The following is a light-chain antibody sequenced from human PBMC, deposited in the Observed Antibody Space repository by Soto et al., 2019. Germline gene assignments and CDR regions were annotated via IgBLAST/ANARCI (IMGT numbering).Light chain of an antibody. CDR2: EVS. CDR1: SSAVGGYEY. V-gene: IGLV2-14*01. Sequence: QSVLTQPASVSGSPGQSITISCTGTSSAVGGYEYVSWYQQHPGKAPKLMLYEVSYRPSGVSNRFSGSKSGNTASLTISGLQAEDEADYYCTSYTISSHYAFGAGTKVTVL. CDR3: TSYTISSHYA. J-gene: IGLJ1*01.